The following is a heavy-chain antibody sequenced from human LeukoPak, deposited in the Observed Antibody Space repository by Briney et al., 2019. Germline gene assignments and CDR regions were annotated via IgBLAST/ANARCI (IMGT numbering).Heavy chain of an antibody. CDR3: ARHLGLMTNLQY. CDR2: IDHNGRT. CDR1: GCTISRYY. J-gene: IGHJ1*01. V-gene: IGHV4-59*08. Sequence: PSETLCLSCTASGCTISRYYWSWIRQPPGKGLEYIGCIDHNGRTNYSPSLQSRVTMSVDTYKNQFSLNLTSVTAADTAVYYCARHLGLMTNLQYWGPGTLITVSS. D-gene: IGHD3-16*01.